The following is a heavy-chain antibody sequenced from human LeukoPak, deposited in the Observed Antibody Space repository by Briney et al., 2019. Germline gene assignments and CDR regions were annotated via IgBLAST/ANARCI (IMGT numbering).Heavy chain of an antibody. J-gene: IGHJ3*02. V-gene: IGHV1-69*05. CDR1: GGTFSSYA. Sequence: GASVKVSCKASGGTFSSYAISWVRQAPGQGLEWMGGIIPTFGTANYAQKFQGRVTITTDKSTSTAYMELSSLRSEDTAVYYCASCVVVLADPVPDAFDIWGQGTMVTVSS. CDR3: ASCVVVLADPVPDAFDI. CDR2: IIPTFGTA. D-gene: IGHD2-2*01.